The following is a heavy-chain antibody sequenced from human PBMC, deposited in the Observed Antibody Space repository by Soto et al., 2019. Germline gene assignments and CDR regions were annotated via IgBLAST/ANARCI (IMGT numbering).Heavy chain of an antibody. Sequence: QVQLMESGGGVVQPGRSLRVSCEVSGFSLSNYAIHWVRQAPGKGLEWVAVTSNDGKKFSYADSVRGRFTVSRDNPKNTVSLEMNSLRAEDTAVYYCARDRYSYDSRAYQGVDWYFDLWGRGTLVTVSS. CDR1: GFSLSNYA. J-gene: IGHJ2*01. D-gene: IGHD3-22*01. CDR3: ARDRYSYDSRAYQGVDWYFDL. V-gene: IGHV3-30*03. CDR2: TSNDGKKF.